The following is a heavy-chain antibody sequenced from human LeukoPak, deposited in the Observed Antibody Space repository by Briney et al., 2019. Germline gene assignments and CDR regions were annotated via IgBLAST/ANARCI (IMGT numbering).Heavy chain of an antibody. D-gene: IGHD3-22*01. Sequence: GGSLRLSCAASGFTFTDYYMSWIRHGPGKGLEWVSYISSGGTAIYSADSVKGRFTISRDSSKNSLYLQMNSLRAEDTAVYYCARRDSRYYFDYWGQGTLVTVSP. CDR1: GFTFTDYY. J-gene: IGHJ4*02. CDR3: ARRDSRYYFDY. V-gene: IGHV3-11*01. CDR2: ISSGGTAI.